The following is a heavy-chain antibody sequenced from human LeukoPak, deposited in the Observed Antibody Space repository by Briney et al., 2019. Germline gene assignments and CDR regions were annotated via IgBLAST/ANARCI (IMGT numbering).Heavy chain of an antibody. Sequence: SVKVSCKASGGTFSSYAISWVRQAPGQGLEWMGRIIPIFGTADYAQKFQGRVTITTDESTSTAYMELSSLRSEDTAVYYCTRDPRGSYGPDAFDIWGQGTMVTVSS. J-gene: IGHJ3*02. CDR1: GGTFSSYA. CDR3: TRDPRGSYGPDAFDI. V-gene: IGHV1-69*05. CDR2: IIPIFGTA. D-gene: IGHD1-26*01.